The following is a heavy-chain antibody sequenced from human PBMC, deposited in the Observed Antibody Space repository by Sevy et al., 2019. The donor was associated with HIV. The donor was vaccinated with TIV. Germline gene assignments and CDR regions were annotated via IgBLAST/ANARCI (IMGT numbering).Heavy chain of an antibody. D-gene: IGHD3-22*01. Sequence: GGSLRLSCATSGFHFNYHDMHWVRQAPGKALEWVSSISSNSKYLYYADSVKGRFTVSRDNARSSLFLQLSDLRAGDTAVYYCARETGAAYYSDTSGFDYWGQGTLVTVSS. J-gene: IGHJ4*02. CDR1: GFHFNYHD. CDR3: ARETGAAYYSDTSGFDY. V-gene: IGHV3-21*06. CDR2: ISSNSKYL.